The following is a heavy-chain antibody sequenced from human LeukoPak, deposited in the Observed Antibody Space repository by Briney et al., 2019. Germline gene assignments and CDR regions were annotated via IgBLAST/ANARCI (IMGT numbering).Heavy chain of an antibody. V-gene: IGHV5-51*01. CDR1: GYSFTSYC. CDR3: ARLGYSDTAMT. CDR2: IYPGDSET. J-gene: IGHJ4*02. Sequence: GEPLKISCKGSGYSFTSYCIGWGGQMPGKGLEWRGIIYPGDSETRYSPSFQGQVTISADKSISTAYLQWSSLKASDTAMYYCARLGYSDTAMTWGQGTLVTVSS. D-gene: IGHD5-18*01.